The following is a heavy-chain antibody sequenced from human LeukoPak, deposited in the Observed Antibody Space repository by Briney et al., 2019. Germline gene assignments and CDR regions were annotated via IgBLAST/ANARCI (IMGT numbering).Heavy chain of an antibody. CDR2: INPSTGGT. D-gene: IGHD3-22*01. J-gene: IGHJ3*02. Sequence: GASVKVSCKVSGYTLTELSMHWVRQAPGQGLEWMGWINPSTGGTNYAQKFQGRVTMTRDTSITTAFMELSSLRSDDTAVYYCARAGLWDYSDSSGYHNGAFDIWGQGTMVTVSS. V-gene: IGHV1-2*02. CDR3: ARAGLWDYSDSSGYHNGAFDI. CDR1: GYTLTELS.